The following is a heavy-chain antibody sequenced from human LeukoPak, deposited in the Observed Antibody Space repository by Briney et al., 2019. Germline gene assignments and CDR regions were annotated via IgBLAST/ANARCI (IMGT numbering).Heavy chain of an antibody. CDR2: ISGSGGST. V-gene: IGHV3-23*01. CDR3: AKASSGWSSYFDY. J-gene: IGHJ4*02. CDR1: GFTFSSYT. Sequence: PGGSLRLSCAASGFTFSSYTMSWVRQAPGKGLEWVSAISGSGGSTYYADSVKGRFTISRDNSKNTLYLQMNSLRAEDTAVYYCAKASSGWSSYFDYWGQGTLVTVSS. D-gene: IGHD6-19*01.